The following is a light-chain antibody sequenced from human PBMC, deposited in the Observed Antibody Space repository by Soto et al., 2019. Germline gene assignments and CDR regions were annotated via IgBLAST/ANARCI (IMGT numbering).Light chain of an antibody. Sequence: EIVWTQSPGTLSLSPGERAALSCRASQSVFSNYLAWYQQKPGQAPRLLIYGASSRATGIPDRFSGSGSGKDFPLSISRLEPEDCAVYYCQQYGSSIRRFGQGTMVEIK. V-gene: IGKV3-20*01. CDR1: QSVFSNY. CDR3: QQYGSSIRR. J-gene: IGKJ1*01. CDR2: GAS.